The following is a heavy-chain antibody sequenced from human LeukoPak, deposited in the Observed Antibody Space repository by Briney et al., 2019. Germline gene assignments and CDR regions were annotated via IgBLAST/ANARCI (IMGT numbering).Heavy chain of an antibody. V-gene: IGHV3-30-3*01. CDR3: AKAGRQDIVLMVYAPPDY. CDR1: GFTFSSYA. CDR2: ISYDGSNK. D-gene: IGHD2-8*01. J-gene: IGHJ4*02. Sequence: PGGSLRLSCAASGFTFSSYAMHWVRQAPGKGLEWVAVISYDGSNKYYADSVKGRFTISRDNSKNTLYLQMNSLRAEDTAVYYCAKAGRQDIVLMVYAPPDYWGQGTLVTVSS.